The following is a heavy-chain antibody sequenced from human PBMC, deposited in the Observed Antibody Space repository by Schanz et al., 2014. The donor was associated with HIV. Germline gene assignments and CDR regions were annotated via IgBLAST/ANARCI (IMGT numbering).Heavy chain of an antibody. Sequence: EVHLVESGGGLVKPGGSLRLSCAASGFTFRSYSMNWVRQAPGKGLEWVGRIKSNPDGGTIDYAAPVKGRFTISRDDSKNTLYLQMNSLKTEDTAVYYCTTDPLRDYGVDVWGQGTTVTVSS. J-gene: IGHJ6*02. CDR3: TTDPLRDYGVDV. CDR1: GFTFRSYS. V-gene: IGHV3-15*01. CDR2: IKSNPDGGTI.